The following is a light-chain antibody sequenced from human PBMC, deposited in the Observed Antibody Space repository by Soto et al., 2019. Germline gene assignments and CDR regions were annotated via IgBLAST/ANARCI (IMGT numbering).Light chain of an antibody. V-gene: IGKV1-5*03. Sequence: DIQMTQSPSTLSASVGDRVTITCRASQSISSWLAWYQQKPGKAPKLLIYKASSLKSGVPSRFSGSGSGTEFPLTISSLQPDDFATYYCQQYNSYSRTFGQGTKVDIK. J-gene: IGKJ1*01. CDR1: QSISSW. CDR3: QQYNSYSRT. CDR2: KAS.